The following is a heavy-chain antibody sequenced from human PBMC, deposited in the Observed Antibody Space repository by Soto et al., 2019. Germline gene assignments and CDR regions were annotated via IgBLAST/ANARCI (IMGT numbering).Heavy chain of an antibody. D-gene: IGHD4-17*01. CDR1: GYTFTSYG. CDR3: XRDLHGDPYY. V-gene: IGHV1-18*01. J-gene: IGHJ4*02. Sequence: QVQLVQSGAEVKKPGASVKVSCKASGYTFTSYGISWVRQAPGQGLEWMGWISAYNGNTNYAQKLQGRVTMTTDTXXXXXXXXXXXXXXXXXXXXXXXRDLHGDPYYWGQGTLVTVSS. CDR2: ISAYNGNT.